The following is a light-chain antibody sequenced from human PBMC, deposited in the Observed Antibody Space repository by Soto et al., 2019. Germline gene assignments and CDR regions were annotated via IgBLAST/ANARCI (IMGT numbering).Light chain of an antibody. V-gene: IGKV3-15*01. Sequence: EIILTQSPASLSVSPGERATLSCRASQRVNNNLAWYQQKRGQAPRLLIYGASTRATGIPGRFRGSGSGTEFTLPITSLQSADFAVYFCQQYNNWPPDTFGQGTKLEIK. CDR3: QQYNNWPPDT. CDR2: GAS. CDR1: QRVNNN. J-gene: IGKJ2*01.